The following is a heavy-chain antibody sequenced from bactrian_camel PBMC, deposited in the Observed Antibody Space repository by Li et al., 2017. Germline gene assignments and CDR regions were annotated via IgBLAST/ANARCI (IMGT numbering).Heavy chain of an antibody. CDR3: AAANHPYILTPMDPSAYYY. J-gene: IGHJ4*01. D-gene: IGHD2*01. Sequence: HVQLVESGGGSVQAGGSLTLSCAVSGNTHYCMAWFRQAPGQEREGVATIRNDGFTSYTDSVKGRFTISKDNAKNTLDLQMNSLKAGDTAMYYCAAANHPYILTPMDPSAYYYWGQGTQVTVS. CDR2: IRNDGFT. CDR1: GNTHYC. V-gene: IGHV3S55*01.